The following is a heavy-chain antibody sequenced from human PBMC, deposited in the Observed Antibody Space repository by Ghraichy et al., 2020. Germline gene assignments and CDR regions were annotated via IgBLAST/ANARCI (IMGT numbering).Heavy chain of an antibody. CDR2: TYYSGST. V-gene: IGHV4-61*01. J-gene: IGHJ4*02. CDR3: ARVSGCSGGSCYLWYFDY. CDR1: GGSVSSYSYY. D-gene: IGHD2-15*01. Sequence: SETLSLICTVSGGSVSSYSYYWSWLRQPPGKGLEWIAYTYYSGSTRYNPSLKSRVTISIDTSRNQFSLKMTSVAAADTAVYYCARVSGCSGGSCYLWYFDYWGQGTLVTVSS.